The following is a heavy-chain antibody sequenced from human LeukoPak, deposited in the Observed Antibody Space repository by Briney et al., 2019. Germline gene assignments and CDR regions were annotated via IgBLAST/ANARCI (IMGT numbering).Heavy chain of an antibody. J-gene: IGHJ4*02. Sequence: GGSLRLSCAASGFTFSSYGMHWVRQAPGKGLEWVAVISYDGSNKYYADSVKGRFTISRDNAKNTLYLQMNSLRAEDTAVYYCVRDGPSYFDYWGQGTLVTVSS. V-gene: IGHV3-30*03. CDR3: VRDGPSYFDY. CDR1: GFTFSSYG. CDR2: ISYDGSNK.